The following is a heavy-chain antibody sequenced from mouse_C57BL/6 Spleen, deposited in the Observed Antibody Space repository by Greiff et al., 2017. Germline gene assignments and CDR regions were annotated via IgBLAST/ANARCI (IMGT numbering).Heavy chain of an antibody. Sequence: VQLQQSGPELVKPGASVKISCKASGYTFTDYYMNWVKQSHGKSLEWIGDINPNNGGTSYNQKFKGKATLTVDKSSSTAYMELRSLTSEDSAVYYCANQIGYYGSSYGAYWGQGTLVTVSA. J-gene: IGHJ3*01. CDR1: GYTFTDYY. CDR2: INPNNGGT. D-gene: IGHD1-1*01. V-gene: IGHV1-26*01. CDR3: ANQIGYYGSSYGAY.